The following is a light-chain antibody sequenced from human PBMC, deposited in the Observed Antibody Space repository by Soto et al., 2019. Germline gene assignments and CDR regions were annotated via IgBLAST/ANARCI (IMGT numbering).Light chain of an antibody. CDR1: SSDVGGYDY. CDR2: DVF. V-gene: IGLV2-14*03. J-gene: IGLJ2*01. Sequence: QSALTQPASVSGSPGQSITISCTGTSSDVGGYDYVSWYQQHPGKVPKLMIYDVFRRPSGISDRFSGSKSGNTASLTIAGLQAEDEAYYYCCSYTTTSPFVFGGGTKVTVL. CDR3: CSYTTTSPFV.